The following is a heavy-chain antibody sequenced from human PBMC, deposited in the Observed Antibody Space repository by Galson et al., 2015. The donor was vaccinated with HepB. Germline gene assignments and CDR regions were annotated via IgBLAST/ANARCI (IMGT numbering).Heavy chain of an antibody. V-gene: IGHV1-69*02. CDR2: IIPILGIA. CDR3: ARVGALGGSPLDY. Sequence: SVKVSCKASGGTFSSYTISWVRQAPGQGLEWMGRIIPILGIANYAQKFQGRVTITADKSTSTAYMELSSLRSEDTAVYYCARVGALGGSPLDYWGQGTLVTVSS. J-gene: IGHJ4*02. D-gene: IGHD5-12*01. CDR1: GGTFSSYT.